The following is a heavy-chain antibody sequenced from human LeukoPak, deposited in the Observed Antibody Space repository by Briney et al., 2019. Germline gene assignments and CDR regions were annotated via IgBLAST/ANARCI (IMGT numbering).Heavy chain of an antibody. V-gene: IGHV2-5*01. CDR3: AHSAMVREMDYGMDV. Sequence: SGPTLVKPTQTLTLTCTFSGFSLSSSGVGVNWIRQPPGQALEWLALIYWYDDKRYSPSLSSRLTITKDTSKTQVVLTMTNMDPVDTATYYCAHSAMVREMDYGMDVWGKGTTVTVSS. J-gene: IGHJ6*04. CDR2: IYWYDDK. CDR1: GFSLSSSGVG. D-gene: IGHD3-10*01.